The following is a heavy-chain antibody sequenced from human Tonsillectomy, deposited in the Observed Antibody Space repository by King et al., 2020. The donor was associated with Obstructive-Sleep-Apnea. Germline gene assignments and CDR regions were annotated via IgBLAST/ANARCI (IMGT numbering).Heavy chain of an antibody. J-gene: IGHJ4*02. CDR3: TTDRRYFDWLLPFDY. CDR1: GFTFINAW. D-gene: IGHD3-9*01. V-gene: IGHV3-15*01. Sequence: EVQLVESGGGLVKPGGSLRLSCAASGFTFINAWMSWVRQAPGKGLEWVGRIKSKTDGGTTDYAAPVKGRCTISRDDSKNTLYLQMNSLKTEDTAVYYCTTDRRYFDWLLPFDYWGQGTLVTVSS. CDR2: IKSKTDGGTT.